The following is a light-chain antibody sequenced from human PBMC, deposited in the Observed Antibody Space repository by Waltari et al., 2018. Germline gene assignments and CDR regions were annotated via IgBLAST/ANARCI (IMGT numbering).Light chain of an antibody. Sequence: DIQMTQSPSTLSASVGDRVTITCRASQSISGFLALYQQKPGKAPKSLIYDASTLESGVPSRFSGTGSGTEFTLTITSLQPEDFATYYCQQGHSTPRTFGQGTKVEIK. CDR3: QQGHSTPRT. CDR2: DAS. J-gene: IGKJ1*01. CDR1: QSISGF. V-gene: IGKV1-5*01.